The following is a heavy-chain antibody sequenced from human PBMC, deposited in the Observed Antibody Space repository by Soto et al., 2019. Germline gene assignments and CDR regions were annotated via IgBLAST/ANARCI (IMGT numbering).Heavy chain of an antibody. D-gene: IGHD6-19*01. J-gene: IGHJ6*02. CDR1: GYSFTSYW. Sequence: LGESLKISCKGSGYSFTSYWISWVRQMPGKGLEWMGRIDPSDSYTNYSPSFQGHVTISADKSISTAYLQWSSLKASDTAMYYCARQGRIAVAGVYYYGMDVWGQGTTVTVSS. CDR2: IDPSDSYT. V-gene: IGHV5-10-1*01. CDR3: ARQGRIAVAGVYYYGMDV.